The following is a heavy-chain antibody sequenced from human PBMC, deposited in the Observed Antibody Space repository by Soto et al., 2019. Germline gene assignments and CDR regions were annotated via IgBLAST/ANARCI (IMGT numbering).Heavy chain of an antibody. V-gene: IGHV1-3*01. Sequence: ASVKVSCKASGYTFTSYAMHWVRQAPGQRLEWMGWINAGNGNTKYSQKFQGRVTIARDTSASTAYMELSSLRSEDTAVYYCASDYDFWSGYDAFDIWGQGTMVTVSS. CDR2: INAGNGNT. CDR3: ASDYDFWSGYDAFDI. CDR1: GYTFTSYA. D-gene: IGHD3-3*01. J-gene: IGHJ3*02.